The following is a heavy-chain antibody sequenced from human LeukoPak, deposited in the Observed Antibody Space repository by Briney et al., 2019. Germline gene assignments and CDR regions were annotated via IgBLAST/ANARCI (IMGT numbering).Heavy chain of an antibody. J-gene: IGHJ3*02. CDR2: MSWNSGSI. CDR1: GFTFDDYS. CDR3: AKGFMPSARGDAFDI. Sequence: GGSLRLSCAASGFTFDDYSTHWVRQAPGKGLEGVSGMSWNSGSIVYADSVKGRFTISRDNAKNSLYLQMNSLRAEDMALYYCAKGFMPSARGDAFDIWGQGTMVTVSS. V-gene: IGHV3-9*03. D-gene: IGHD3-10*01.